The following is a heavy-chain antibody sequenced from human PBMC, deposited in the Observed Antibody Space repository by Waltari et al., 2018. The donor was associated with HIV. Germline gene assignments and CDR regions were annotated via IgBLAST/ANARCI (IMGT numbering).Heavy chain of an antibody. Sequence: QVQLVQSGAEVKKPGSSVKVSCKASGGTFSSYAISWVRQAPGQGLEWMGGIIPIFGTANYAQKFQGRVTITADESTSTAYMELSSLRSEDTAVYYCARDQSGYSGYYNSYYGMDVWGQGTTVTVSS. J-gene: IGHJ6*02. CDR1: GGTFSSYA. CDR3: ARDQSGYSGYYNSYYGMDV. CDR2: IIPIFGTA. V-gene: IGHV1-69*01. D-gene: IGHD5-12*01.